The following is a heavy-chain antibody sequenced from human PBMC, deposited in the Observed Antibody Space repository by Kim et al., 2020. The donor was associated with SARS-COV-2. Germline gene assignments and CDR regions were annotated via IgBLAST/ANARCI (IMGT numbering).Heavy chain of an antibody. Sequence: SVKVSCKASGGTFSSYAISWVRQAPGQGLEWMGGIIPIFGTANYAQKFQGRVTITADESTSTAYMELSSLRSEDTAVYYCARGGCWAGCSMVRGVIGQAYFDLWGRGTLVTVSS. V-gene: IGHV1-69*13. D-gene: IGHD3-10*01. CDR1: GGTFSSYA. CDR3: ARGGCWAGCSMVRGVIGQAYFDL. J-gene: IGHJ2*01. CDR2: IIPIFGTA.